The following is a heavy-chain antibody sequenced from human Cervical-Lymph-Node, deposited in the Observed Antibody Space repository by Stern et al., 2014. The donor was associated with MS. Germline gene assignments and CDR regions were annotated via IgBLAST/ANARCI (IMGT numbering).Heavy chain of an antibody. V-gene: IGHV3-33*01. Sequence: QMQLEQSGGGVVQPGRSLRLSCAASGFSFSRYAMHCVRQAPGKGLEWVALLGYGGSNPYYANSVAGRFPISRDNFKNTLYLQMNSLRAEDTAVYYCASAYSSSHYYFDYWGQGTLVTVSS. CDR1: GFSFSRYA. CDR2: LGYGGSNP. CDR3: ASAYSSSHYYFDY. D-gene: IGHD6-13*01. J-gene: IGHJ4*02.